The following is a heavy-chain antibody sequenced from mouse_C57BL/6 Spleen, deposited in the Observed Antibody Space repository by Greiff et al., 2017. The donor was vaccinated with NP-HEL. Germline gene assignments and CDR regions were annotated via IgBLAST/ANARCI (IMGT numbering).Heavy chain of an antibody. CDR3: ARTHYDYDESFAY. D-gene: IGHD2-4*01. CDR2: ISSGSSTI. Sequence: DVHLVESGGGLVKPGGSLKLSCAASGFTFSDYGMHWVRQAPEKGLEWVAYISSGSSTIYYADTVKGRFTISRDNAKNTLFLQMTSLRSEDTAMYYCARTHYDYDESFAYGGQGTLVTVSA. CDR1: GFTFSDYG. V-gene: IGHV5-17*01. J-gene: IGHJ3*01.